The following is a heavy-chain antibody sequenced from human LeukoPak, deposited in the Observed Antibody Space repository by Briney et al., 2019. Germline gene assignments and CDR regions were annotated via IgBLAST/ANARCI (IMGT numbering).Heavy chain of an antibody. CDR2: INPRGGTT. V-gene: IGHV1-46*01. Sequence: ASVKPSCKTSGYSFTNYYMHWVRQAPGQGLEWMGMINPRGGTTSQPQKFQGRVTMTRDTSTSTVYMELSSLRSEDTAVYFCARDLSGSYHMYYFDYWGQGTLVTVSS. D-gene: IGHD1-26*01. CDR1: GYSFTNYY. CDR3: ARDLSGSYHMYYFDY. J-gene: IGHJ4*02.